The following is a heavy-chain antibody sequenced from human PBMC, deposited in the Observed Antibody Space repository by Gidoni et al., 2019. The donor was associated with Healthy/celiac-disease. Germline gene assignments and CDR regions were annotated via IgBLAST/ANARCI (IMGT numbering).Heavy chain of an antibody. Sequence: QVQLVESGGGVVQPGRSLRLSCGASGLTFSSNTMHWVRQAPGKELEWVALISSDGSNKYYADSVKGRFTISRDNSRNTLYLQVNSLRAEDTARYYCARDRSYGDYGIDYWGQGTLVTVSS. D-gene: IGHD4-17*01. CDR3: ARDRSYGDYGIDY. CDR2: ISSDGSNK. V-gene: IGHV3-30-3*01. CDR1: GLTFSSNT. J-gene: IGHJ4*02.